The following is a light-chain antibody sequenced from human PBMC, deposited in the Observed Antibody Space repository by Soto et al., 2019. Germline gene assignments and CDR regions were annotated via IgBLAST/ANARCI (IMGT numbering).Light chain of an antibody. Sequence: DIPITQSPSSLSAYVGDRVTITCRASQGISSWLAWYQQKPGKAPKLLIYAASSLQSGVPSRFSGSGSGTEFTLTISSVQPDDFATYYCQQYKSYPLTFGGGTKVDIK. CDR3: QQYKSYPLT. J-gene: IGKJ4*01. CDR1: QGISSW. CDR2: AAS. V-gene: IGKV1D-16*01.